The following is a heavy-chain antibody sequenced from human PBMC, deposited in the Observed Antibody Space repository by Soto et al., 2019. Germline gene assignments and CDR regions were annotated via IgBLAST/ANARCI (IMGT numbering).Heavy chain of an antibody. Sequence: QVQLVESGGGVVQPGRSLRLSCAASGFDFNAYGMHWVRQAPGKGLEWVTVISHDGRNTYYADSAKGRCTISRDNSKNTLYLQLNTLRLEDTAVYYCAKAVNIYVRGVSLVDVWGKGTTVTVSS. CDR2: ISHDGRNT. CDR3: AKAVNIYVRGVSLVDV. V-gene: IGHV3-30*18. CDR1: GFDFNAYG. D-gene: IGHD3-10*01. J-gene: IGHJ6*04.